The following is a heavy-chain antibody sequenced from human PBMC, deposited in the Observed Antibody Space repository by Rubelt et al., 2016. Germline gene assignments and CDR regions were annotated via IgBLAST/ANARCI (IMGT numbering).Heavy chain of an antibody. CDR2: IYYSGST. CDR1: GGSISSSSYY. CDR3: ARLSSGWYSFDY. V-gene: IGHV4-39*01. J-gene: IGHJ4*02. D-gene: IGHD6-19*01. Sequence: QLQLQESGPGLVKPSETLSLTCTVSGGSISSSSYYWGWIRQPPGKGLEWIGRIYYSGSTYYNPSLKSRVTISVDTSQTQFSLKLSSVTAADTAVYYCARLSSGWYSFDYWGQGTLVTVSS.